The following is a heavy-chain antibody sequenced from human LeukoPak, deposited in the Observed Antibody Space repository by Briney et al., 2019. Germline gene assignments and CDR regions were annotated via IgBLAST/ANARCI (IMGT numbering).Heavy chain of an antibody. J-gene: IGHJ5*02. V-gene: IGHV1-2*02. D-gene: IGHD1-1*01. CDR1: GYTFTGYY. Sequence: GASVKVSCKASGYTFTGYYMHWVRQAPGQGLEWMGWINPNSGGTNYAQKFQDRVTMTRDTSISTAYMELSRLTSDDTAVYYCARVADSTGTTGIFTLYWFDPWGQGTLVTVSS. CDR2: INPNSGGT. CDR3: ARVADSTGTTGIFTLYWFDP.